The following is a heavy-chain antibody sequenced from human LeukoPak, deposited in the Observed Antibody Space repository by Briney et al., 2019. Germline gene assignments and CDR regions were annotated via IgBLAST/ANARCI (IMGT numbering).Heavy chain of an antibody. D-gene: IGHD3-10*01. J-gene: IGHJ6*02. Sequence: SETLSLTCTVSGGSISSYYWSWIRQPPGKGLEWIGYIYYSGSTNYNPSLKSRVTISVDTSKNQFSLKLSSVTAADTAVYYCARDGTVRGAPGYHYGMDVWGQGTTVTVSS. CDR1: GGSISSYY. CDR2: IYYSGST. CDR3: ARDGTVRGAPGYHYGMDV. V-gene: IGHV4-59*01.